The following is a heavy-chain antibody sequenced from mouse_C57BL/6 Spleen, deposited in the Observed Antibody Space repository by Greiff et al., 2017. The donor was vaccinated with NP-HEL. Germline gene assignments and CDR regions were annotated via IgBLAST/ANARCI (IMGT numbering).Heavy chain of an antibody. CDR1: GYTFTDYN. Sequence: VQLKESGPELVKPGASVKIPCKASGYTFTDYNMDWVKQSHGKSLEWIGDINPNNGGTIYNQKFKGKATLTVDKSSSTAYMELRSLTSEDTAVYYCARSKDYYGSSSYWYFDVWGTGTTVTVSS. CDR3: ARSKDYYGSSSYWYFDV. CDR2: INPNNGGT. V-gene: IGHV1-18*01. J-gene: IGHJ1*03. D-gene: IGHD1-1*01.